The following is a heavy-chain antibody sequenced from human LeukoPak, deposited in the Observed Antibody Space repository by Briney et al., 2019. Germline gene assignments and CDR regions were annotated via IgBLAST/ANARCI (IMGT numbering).Heavy chain of an antibody. CDR1: GFTVSYNY. Sequence: GGSLRLSCAASGFTVSYNYMSWVRQAPGEGLEWVSVIYSGDSIYYADSVKGRFTISRDNSKNTLYLQMNSLRDEDTAVYYCVRDAYWGQGTLVTVSS. V-gene: IGHV3-66*01. CDR2: IYSGDSI. CDR3: VRDAY. J-gene: IGHJ4*02.